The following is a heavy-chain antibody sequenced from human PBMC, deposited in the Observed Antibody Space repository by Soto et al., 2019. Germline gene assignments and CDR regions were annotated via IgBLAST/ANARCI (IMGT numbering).Heavy chain of an antibody. Sequence: ASVKVACKASGYTFTGYYMHWVRQTPGQGLEWMGWINPNSGGTNYAQKFQGWVTMTRDTSISTAYMELSRLRSDDTAVYYCARGPSESVVAATPSDYYYGMDVWGQGTTVTVSS. V-gene: IGHV1-2*04. CDR1: GYTFTGYY. CDR3: ARGPSESVVAATPSDYYYGMDV. J-gene: IGHJ6*02. D-gene: IGHD2-15*01. CDR2: INPNSGGT.